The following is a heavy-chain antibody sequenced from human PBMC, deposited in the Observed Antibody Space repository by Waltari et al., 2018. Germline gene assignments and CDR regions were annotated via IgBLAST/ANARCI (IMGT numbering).Heavy chain of an antibody. CDR3: ASIGYSGSYHPFDY. D-gene: IGHD1-26*01. V-gene: IGHV3-30*01. CDR2: ISYAGRNK. Sequence: QVQLVESGGGVVQPGRSLRLYCAASGFTFSSYAMHWVRQAPGKGLEWVAVISYAGRNKYDADSVKGRFTIARDKSKNTLYLQMNSLRAEDTAVYYCASIGYSGSYHPFDYWGQGTLVTVSS. CDR1: GFTFSSYA. J-gene: IGHJ4*02.